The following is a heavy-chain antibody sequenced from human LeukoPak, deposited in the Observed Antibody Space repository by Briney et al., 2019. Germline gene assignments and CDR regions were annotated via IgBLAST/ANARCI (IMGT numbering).Heavy chain of an antibody. D-gene: IGHD6-19*01. CDR3: AREDVDITVATSGAFDI. Sequence: GGSLRLSCAASGFTFNRFWMHWVRQAPGKGLVWVSRIISDGSSTNYADSVKGRFTISRDNAKNTLYLQMNSLRAEDTALYYCAREDVDITVATSGAFDIWGQGTMVTVSS. J-gene: IGHJ3*02. CDR2: IISDGSST. CDR1: GFTFNRFW. V-gene: IGHV3-74*01.